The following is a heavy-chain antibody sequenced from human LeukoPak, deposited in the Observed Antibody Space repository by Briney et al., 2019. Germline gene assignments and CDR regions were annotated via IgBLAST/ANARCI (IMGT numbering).Heavy chain of an antibody. Sequence: GGSLRLSCAASGFTFSSYEMDWVRPAPGKGREWVSYISCADNTLYYAYPVEGRITISRDNTKTSLYLHMVSRRDEYTSDYYCAISAGYGDYGHFDYWGQGTLVTVFS. V-gene: IGHV3-48*03. CDR1: GFTFSSYE. D-gene: IGHD4-17*01. J-gene: IGHJ4*02. CDR2: ISCADNTL. CDR3: AISAGYGDYGHFDY.